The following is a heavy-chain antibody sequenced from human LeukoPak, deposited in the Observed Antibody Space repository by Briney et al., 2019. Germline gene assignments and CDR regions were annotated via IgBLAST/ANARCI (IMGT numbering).Heavy chain of an antibody. D-gene: IGHD3-16*01. Sequence: PSETLSLTCAVSGFSLGKNYYWGWIRQPPGKGLEWIGRIYGTGSTSYNPSLMNRVTMSVDTSKNHFSLKLTSVTAAATAVYYCARYDSRGSASTRFDYWGQGILVTISS. CDR1: GFSLGKNYY. V-gene: IGHV4-38-2*01. J-gene: IGHJ4*02. CDR3: ARYDSRGSASTRFDY. CDR2: IYGTGST.